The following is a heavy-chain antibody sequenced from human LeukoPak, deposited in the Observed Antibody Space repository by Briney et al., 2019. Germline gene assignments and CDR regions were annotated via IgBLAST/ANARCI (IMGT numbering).Heavy chain of an antibody. D-gene: IGHD5-18*01. CDR2: ISYDGSNK. J-gene: IGHJ4*02. Sequence: PGRSLRLSCAASGFTFSSYAMHWVRQAPGKGLEWVAVISYDGSNKYYADSVKGRFTISRDNSKNTLYLQMNSLRAEDTAVYYCARDRGRQLWPTYYSDYWGQGTLVTVSS. CDR3: ARDRGRQLWPTYYSDY. V-gene: IGHV3-30*04. CDR1: GFTFSSYA.